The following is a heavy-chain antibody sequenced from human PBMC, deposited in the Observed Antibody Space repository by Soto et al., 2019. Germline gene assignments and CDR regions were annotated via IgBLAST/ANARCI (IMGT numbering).Heavy chain of an antibody. CDR3: AKDRPYYDLRSGYYTGLGY. Sequence: GGSLRLTCAVSGFTFSSYAMSCVRQASGKGLEWVSAISGSGGSTYYADSVKGRFTISRDNSKNTLYLQMNGLRAEDTAVYYCAKDRPYYDLRSGYYTGLGYWGQGTLVTVS. V-gene: IGHV3-23*01. D-gene: IGHD3-3*01. J-gene: IGHJ4*02. CDR2: ISGSGGST. CDR1: GFTFSSYA.